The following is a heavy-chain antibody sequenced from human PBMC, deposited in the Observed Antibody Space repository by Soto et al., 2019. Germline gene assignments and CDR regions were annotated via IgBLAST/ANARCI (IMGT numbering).Heavy chain of an antibody. V-gene: IGHV1-18*04. CDR3: ARDRYYYGSGSYYISWFDP. Sequence: ASVKVSCKTSDYTFTTYGVSWVRQAPGQGLEWLGWISAYNGNTNHAQKLQGRVTMTTDTSTSTAYMELRGLRSDDTAVYYCARDRYYYGSGSYYISWFDPWGQGTLVTVSS. D-gene: IGHD3-10*01. CDR1: DYTFTTYG. J-gene: IGHJ5*02. CDR2: ISAYNGNT.